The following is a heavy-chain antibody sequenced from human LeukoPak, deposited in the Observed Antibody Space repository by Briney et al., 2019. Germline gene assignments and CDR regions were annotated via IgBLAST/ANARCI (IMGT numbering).Heavy chain of an antibody. CDR2: IKLDGSEK. CDR1: GFTFSSYW. D-gene: IGHD2-2*01. Sequence: GGSLRLSCAAAGFTFSSYWMTWVRQAPGKGLEWVASIKLDGSEKYYVDSVKGRFTISRDNSKNTLYLQMGSLRAEDMAVYYCARGRDCSSTSCYAPFDYWGQGTLVTVSS. CDR3: ARGRDCSSTSCYAPFDY. V-gene: IGHV3-7*02. J-gene: IGHJ4*02.